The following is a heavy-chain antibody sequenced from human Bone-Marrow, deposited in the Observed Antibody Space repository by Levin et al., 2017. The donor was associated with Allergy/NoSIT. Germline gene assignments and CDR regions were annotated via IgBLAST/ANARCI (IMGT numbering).Heavy chain of an antibody. Sequence: GESLKISCEASGFTFSSHSMNWVRQAPGKGLEWVSSISGTSTYIYYAQSVKGRFTISRDNAKNSLFLQMNSLRAEDTAVYYCARDVTVLLQSRTDYWGQGTLVTVSS. V-gene: IGHV3-21*01. CDR3: ARDVTVLLQSRTDY. J-gene: IGHJ4*02. D-gene: IGHD1-26*01. CDR2: ISGTSTYI. CDR1: GFTFSSHS.